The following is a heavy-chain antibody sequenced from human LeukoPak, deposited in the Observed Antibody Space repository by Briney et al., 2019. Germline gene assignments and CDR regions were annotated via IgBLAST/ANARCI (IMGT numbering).Heavy chain of an antibody. D-gene: IGHD6-13*01. J-gene: IGHJ4*02. V-gene: IGHV4-59*01. CDR1: GGSINNYY. CDR3: ARGVYIAAAQYGY. Sequence: NPSETLSLTCTVSGGSINNYYWSWVRQPPGAGLEWLAYIYYTGTTNYNPSLKSRVTISVDTSKNQFSLKLSSVTAADTAVYYCARGVYIAAAQYGYWGQGTLVTVSS. CDR2: IYYTGTT.